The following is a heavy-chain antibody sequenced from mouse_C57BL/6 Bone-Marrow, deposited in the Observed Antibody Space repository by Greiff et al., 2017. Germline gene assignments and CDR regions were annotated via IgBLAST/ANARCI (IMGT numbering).Heavy chain of an antibody. CDR1: GFSLTSYG. J-gene: IGHJ4*01. CDR3: ARINSYYYGSSYAMDY. CDR2: IWSGGST. Sequence: QVQLQQSGPGLVQPSQSLSITCTVSGFSLTSYGVHWVRQSPGKGLEWLGVIWSGGSTDYNAAFISRLSISKDNSKIQVFFKMNSLQADDTAIYYCARINSYYYGSSYAMDYWGQGTSVTVSS. V-gene: IGHV2-2*01. D-gene: IGHD1-1*01.